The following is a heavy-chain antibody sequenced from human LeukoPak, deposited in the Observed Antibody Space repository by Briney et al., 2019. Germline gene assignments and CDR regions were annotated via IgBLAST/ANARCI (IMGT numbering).Heavy chain of an antibody. V-gene: IGHV1-69*13. D-gene: IGHD2-15*01. CDR1: GGTFSSYA. Sequence: SVKVSCKASGGTFSSYAISWVRQAPGQGLEWMGGIIPIFGTANYAQKFQGGVTITADESTSTAYMELSSLRSEDTAVYYCARDIVVVVAAKWGYYYGMDVWGKGTTVTVSS. J-gene: IGHJ6*04. CDR2: IIPIFGTA. CDR3: ARDIVVVVAAKWGYYYGMDV.